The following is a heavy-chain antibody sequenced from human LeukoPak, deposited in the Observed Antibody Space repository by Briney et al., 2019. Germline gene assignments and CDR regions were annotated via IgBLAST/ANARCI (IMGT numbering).Heavy chain of an antibody. CDR1: GGSFSGYY. CDR2: IYYSGST. D-gene: IGHD2-15*01. Sequence: TSETLSLTCAVYGGSFSGYYWSWIRQHPGKGLEWIGYIYYSGSTYYNPSLKSRVTISVDTSKNQFSLKLSSVTAADTAVYYCARERVVAASVDVWGQGTTVTVSS. CDR3: ARERVVAASVDV. V-gene: IGHV4-31*11. J-gene: IGHJ6*02.